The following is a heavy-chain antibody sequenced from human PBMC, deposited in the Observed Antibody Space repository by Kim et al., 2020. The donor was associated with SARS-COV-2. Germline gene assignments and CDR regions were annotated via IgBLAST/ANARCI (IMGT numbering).Heavy chain of an antibody. J-gene: IGHJ4*02. CDR1: GYTFTSYG. V-gene: IGHV1-18*01. CDR2: ISAYNGNT. D-gene: IGHD5-18*01. Sequence: ASVKVSCKASGYTFTSYGISWVRQAPGQGLEWMGWISAYNGNTNYAQKLQGRVTMTTDTSTSTAYMELRSLRSDDTAVYYCARRVPYSYEGRWVFDYWGQGTLVTVSS. CDR3: ARRVPYSYEGRWVFDY.